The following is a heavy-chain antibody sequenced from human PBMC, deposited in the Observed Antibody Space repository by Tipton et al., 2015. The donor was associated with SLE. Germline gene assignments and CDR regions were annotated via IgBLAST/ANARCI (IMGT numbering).Heavy chain of an antibody. J-gene: IGHJ4*02. Sequence: SLRLSCAASVFPFSRYGMHWVRQAPGKGLDWVAVIYYDGGKKYYADSVKGRFTISRDNSKNTLYLQMNSLRVEDTAVYFCVSSTTVTLDYWGQGTLVTVSS. D-gene: IGHD4-17*01. CDR1: VFPFSRYG. CDR3: VSSTTVTLDY. V-gene: IGHV3-33*01. CDR2: IYYDGGKK.